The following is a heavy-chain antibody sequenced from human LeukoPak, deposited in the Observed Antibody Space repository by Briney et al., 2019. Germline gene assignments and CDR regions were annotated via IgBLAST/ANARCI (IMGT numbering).Heavy chain of an antibody. CDR1: GGSISSGGYY. J-gene: IGHJ4*02. CDR3: ARATPIAPVEN. V-gene: IGHV4-31*03. CDR2: IYYSGGT. Sequence: SETLSLTCTVSGGSISSGGYYWSWIRQHPGKGLEWIGYIYYSGGTYYNPSLKSRVTISVDTSKNQFSLKLSSVTAADTAVYYCARATPIAPVENWGQGTLVTVSS. D-gene: IGHD4-23*01.